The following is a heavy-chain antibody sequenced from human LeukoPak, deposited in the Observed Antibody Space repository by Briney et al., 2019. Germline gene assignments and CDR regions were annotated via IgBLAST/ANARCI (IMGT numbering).Heavy chain of an antibody. CDR1: GGSVTDYY. V-gene: IGHV4-59*02. CDR2: IYYTGT. J-gene: IGHJ4*02. Sequence: PSETLSLTCTVSGGSVTDYYWSWIRQSPGKGLEWIGYIYYTGTSYNPSLKSRVTISADMSKNQFSLKLISVTAADTAVYYCARAGSSSLFDYWGQGTLVTVSS. CDR3: ARAGSSSLFDY. D-gene: IGHD6-13*01.